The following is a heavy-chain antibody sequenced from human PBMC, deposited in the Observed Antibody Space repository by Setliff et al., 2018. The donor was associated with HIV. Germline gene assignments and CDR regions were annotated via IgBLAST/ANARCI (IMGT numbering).Heavy chain of an antibody. CDR2: IYTSGST. D-gene: IGHD1-26*01. J-gene: IGHJ3*02. Sequence: PSETLSLTCTVSGASISSGSFFCSWIRQPAGKGLEWIGRIYTSGSTNYSPSVKSRVTISVDTSKNQFSLRLNSVTAADTAVYYCARASVGATGLYAFEIWGQGTMVTV. CDR1: GASISSGSFF. V-gene: IGHV4-61*02. CDR3: ARASVGATGLYAFEI.